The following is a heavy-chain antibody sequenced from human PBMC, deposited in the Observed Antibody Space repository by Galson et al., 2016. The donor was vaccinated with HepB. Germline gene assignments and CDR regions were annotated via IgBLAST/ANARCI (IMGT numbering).Heavy chain of an antibody. D-gene: IGHD4-23*01. J-gene: IGHJ1*01. CDR1: GFSFSDYF. CDR2: ISGSSNYI. Sequence: SLRLSCAASGFSFSDYFMSWIRQAPGKGLEWVSYISGSSNYIEYADSVKGRFTVSRDNAKNSLYLQLNNLRVEDTAVYYCASETPYGGRSGRYFQRWGRGTPVTVSS. CDR3: ASETPYGGRSGRYFQR. V-gene: IGHV3-11*06.